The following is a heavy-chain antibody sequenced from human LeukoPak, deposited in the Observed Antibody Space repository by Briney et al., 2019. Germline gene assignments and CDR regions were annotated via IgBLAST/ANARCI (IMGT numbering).Heavy chain of an antibody. D-gene: IGHD3-9*01. CDR2: IYYSGST. V-gene: IGHV4-59*12. J-gene: IGHJ6*03. CDR3: ARCYYDILTGNDYYYYYMDV. CDR1: GGSISSYY. Sequence: SETLSLTCTVSGGSISSYYWSWIRQPPGKGLEWIGYIYYSGSTYYNPSLKSRVTISVDTSKNQFSLKLSSVTAADTAVYYCARCYYDILTGNDYYYYYMDVWGKGTTVTVSS.